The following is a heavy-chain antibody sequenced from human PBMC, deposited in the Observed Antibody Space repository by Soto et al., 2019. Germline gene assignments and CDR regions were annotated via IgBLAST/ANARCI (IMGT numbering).Heavy chain of an antibody. J-gene: IGHJ4*02. V-gene: IGHV3-43*01. CDR1: GLRLHDYT. Sequence: GGSLRLSCAASGLRLHDYTLHWVRQAPGKGLEWVSLISWDSSSTFYADSVMGRFTTARDNSKNSLDLQMSRLTPDDSGFYFCAAQKRGAWGDFFDSWGRGTRVTVS. D-gene: IGHD1-26*01. CDR2: ISWDSSST. CDR3: AAQKRGAWGDFFDS.